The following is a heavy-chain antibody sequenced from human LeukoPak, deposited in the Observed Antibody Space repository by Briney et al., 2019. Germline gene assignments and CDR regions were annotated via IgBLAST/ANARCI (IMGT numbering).Heavy chain of an antibody. CDR1: GGSFSGYY. D-gene: IGHD1-7*01. Sequence: SEALSLTCAVYGGSFSGYYWSWIRQPPGKGLEWIGEINHSGSTNYNPSLKSRVTISVDTSKNQFSLKLSSVTAADTAVYYCARARRLELPPSGYYYGMDVWGQGTTVTVSS. CDR3: ARARRLELPPSGYYYGMDV. J-gene: IGHJ6*02. CDR2: INHSGST. V-gene: IGHV4-34*01.